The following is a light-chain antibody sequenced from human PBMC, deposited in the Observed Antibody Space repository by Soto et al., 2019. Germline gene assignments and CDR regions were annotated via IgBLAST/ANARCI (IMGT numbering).Light chain of an antibody. J-gene: IGKJ2*01. V-gene: IGKV3-20*01. Sequence: EIVWTQSPGTLSLSLGERATLSCRASQSVTSSHLAWYQQKPGQAPRLLIDGGSSRAAGIPDKFSGSGSGTDFTLAISRLEPEDFAVYFCHCQQYGTSSAYTFGQGTKLEIK. CDR3: QQYGTSSAYT. CDR2: GGS. CDR1: QSVTSSH.